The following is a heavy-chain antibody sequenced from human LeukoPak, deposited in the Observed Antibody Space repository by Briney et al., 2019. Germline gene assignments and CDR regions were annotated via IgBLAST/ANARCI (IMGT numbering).Heavy chain of an antibody. CDR1: GGTFSSYA. D-gene: IGHD3-3*01. CDR3: AREGYDFWSGYPPMGAFDI. CDR2: IIPIFGTA. Sequence: ASVKVSCKASGGTFSSYAISWVRQAPGQGLEWMGGIIPIFGTANYAQKFQGRVTITADESTSTAYMELSSLRSEDTAVYYCAREGYDFWSGYPPMGAFDIWGQGTMVTVSS. J-gene: IGHJ3*02. V-gene: IGHV1-69*13.